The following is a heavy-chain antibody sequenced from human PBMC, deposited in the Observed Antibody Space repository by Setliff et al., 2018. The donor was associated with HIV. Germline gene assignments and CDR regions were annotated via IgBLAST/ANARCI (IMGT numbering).Heavy chain of an antibody. D-gene: IGHD4-4*01. J-gene: IGHJ6*03. CDR2: INPSGGST. Sequence: ASVKVSCKASGYTFTNYYIHWVRQAPGQGLEWMGIINPSGGSTTYAQKFQGRVTMTRDTSTSTVYMELSSLRSEDTAGYYCARDALDYTAYYYSYMDVWGKGTTVTVSS. CDR1: GYTFTNYY. CDR3: ARDALDYTAYYYSYMDV. V-gene: IGHV1-46*01.